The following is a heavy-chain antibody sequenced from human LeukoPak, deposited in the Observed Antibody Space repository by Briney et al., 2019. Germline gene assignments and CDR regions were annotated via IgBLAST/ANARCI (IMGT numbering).Heavy chain of an antibody. Sequence: GGSLRLSCAASGFTFSDYFMSWVRQAPGKGLEWVSAISGSGGSTYYADSVKGRFTISRDNSKNTLYLQMNSLRAEDTAVYYCAKQDGMYYYDSSGYDYWGQGTLVTVSS. D-gene: IGHD3-22*01. CDR2: ISGSGGST. J-gene: IGHJ4*02. V-gene: IGHV3-23*01. CDR1: GFTFSDYF. CDR3: AKQDGMYYYDSSGYDY.